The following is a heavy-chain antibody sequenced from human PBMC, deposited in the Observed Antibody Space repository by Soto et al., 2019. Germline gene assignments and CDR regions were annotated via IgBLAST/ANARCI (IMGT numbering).Heavy chain of an antibody. J-gene: IGHJ4*02. V-gene: IGHV3-7*05. CDR1: GFPFSSHW. CDR2: IKQDGSEK. CDR3: ANILTHQ. Sequence: PGGSLRLSCAASGFPFSSHWMTWVRQAPGKGLEWVAYIKQDGSEKYYVDSVMGRFTMSRDNTQSSLSLQMNTLRVEDSAVYYCANILTHQWGQGTLVTVSS. D-gene: IGHD2-2*01.